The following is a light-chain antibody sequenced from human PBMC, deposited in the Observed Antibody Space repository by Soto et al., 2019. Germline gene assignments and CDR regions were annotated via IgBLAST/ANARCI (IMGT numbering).Light chain of an antibody. CDR1: SSDIGSYTF. CDR2: DVT. J-gene: IGLJ2*01. V-gene: IGLV2-14*03. Sequence: QSALTQPASVSGSPGQSITISCTGTSSDIGSYTFVSWYQQHPGKAPKLMIYDVTNRPSGVSRRFSGSRSGNTASLTISGLQVEDEDDYYCSSFITSSTLVVFGGGTKLTVL. CDR3: SSFITSSTLVV.